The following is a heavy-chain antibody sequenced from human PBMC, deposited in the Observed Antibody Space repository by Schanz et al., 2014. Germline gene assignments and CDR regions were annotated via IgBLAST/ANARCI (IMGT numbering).Heavy chain of an antibody. V-gene: IGHV3-74*01. CDR3: ARDHPHRGVTGYYNDV. J-gene: IGHJ6*02. D-gene: IGHD3-9*01. CDR2: INSDGSNI. Sequence: VQLVESGGGMVQPGRSLRLSCAGSGFSFSDYGMHWVRQVPGKGPEWVSRINSDGSNINYADFVKGRFTISRDNAKNALYLQMNSLRDEDTAVYYCARDHPHRGVTGYYNDVWGQGTSVTVSS. CDR1: GFSFSDYG.